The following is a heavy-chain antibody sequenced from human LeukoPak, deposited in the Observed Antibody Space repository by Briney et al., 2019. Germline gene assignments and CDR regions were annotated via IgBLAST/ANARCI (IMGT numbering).Heavy chain of an antibody. CDR3: AKDPYSSGWYYFDY. J-gene: IGHJ4*02. V-gene: IGHV3-23*01. CDR1: GFTFSNYA. CDR2: ISGSGGST. Sequence: GGSLRLSCAASGFTFSNYAMSWVRQAPGKGLEWVSTISGSGGSTYYADSVKGRFTISRDNSKNTLYLQMNSLRAEDTAVYYCAKDPYSSGWYYFDYWGQGTLVTVSS. D-gene: IGHD6-13*01.